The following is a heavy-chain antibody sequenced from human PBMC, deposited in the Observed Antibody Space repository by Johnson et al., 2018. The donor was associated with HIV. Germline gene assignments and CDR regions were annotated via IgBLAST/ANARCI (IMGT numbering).Heavy chain of an antibody. J-gene: IGHJ3*02. CDR3: AKGLRSSYMCAFDI. CDR2: ISGSGGST. CDR1: GFTFSSYA. Sequence: QLVESGGGLVQPGGSLRLSCAASGFTFSSYAMSWVRQAPGKGLEWVSAISGSGGSTYYADSVKGRFTISRDNAKNSLYLQMNSLSAEDTALYYCAKGLRSSYMCAFDIWGQGTMVTVSS. D-gene: IGHD6-13*01. V-gene: IGHV3-23*04.